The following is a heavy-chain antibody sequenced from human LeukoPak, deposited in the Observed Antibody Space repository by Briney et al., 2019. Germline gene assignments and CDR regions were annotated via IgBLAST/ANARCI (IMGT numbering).Heavy chain of an antibody. Sequence: SETLSLTCAVSGVSISSGGYSWRWVRQPPGKGLEWIGYIHHSGSTYYNPSLKSRVTTSVDRSKNQFSLNLTSVTAADTAIYYCARRDYGMDVWGKGTTVTVSS. CDR3: ARRDYGMDV. CDR1: GVSISSGGYS. CDR2: IHHSGST. V-gene: IGHV4-30-2*01. J-gene: IGHJ6*04.